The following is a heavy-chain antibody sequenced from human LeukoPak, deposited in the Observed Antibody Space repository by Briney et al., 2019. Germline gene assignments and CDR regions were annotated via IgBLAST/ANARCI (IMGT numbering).Heavy chain of an antibody. Sequence: GGSLRLSCAVSGFTVSNTFMNWVRQTPGKGLEWVSVIYGGRNTYYADSVKGRFTISRDNSKNTVFLQMNSLRAEDTAVYYCMRDSAFWGQGTLVTVSS. V-gene: IGHV3-53*01. CDR2: IYGGRNT. J-gene: IGHJ4*02. CDR1: GFTVSNTF. CDR3: MRDSAF.